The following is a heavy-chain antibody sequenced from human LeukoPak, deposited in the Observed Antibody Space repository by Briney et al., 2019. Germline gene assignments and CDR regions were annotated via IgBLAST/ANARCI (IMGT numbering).Heavy chain of an antibody. V-gene: IGHV4-4*07. D-gene: IGHD3-10*01. Sequence: PSETLSLTCTVSGVSISSYYWSWLRQPAGKGLEWIGRIYTSGSTNYNPSLKSRVTMSVDTSKNQFSLKLSSVTAADTAVYYCARLVVRGVIYFDYWGQGTLVTVSS. CDR3: ARLVVRGVIYFDY. CDR2: IYTSGST. J-gene: IGHJ4*02. CDR1: GVSISSYY.